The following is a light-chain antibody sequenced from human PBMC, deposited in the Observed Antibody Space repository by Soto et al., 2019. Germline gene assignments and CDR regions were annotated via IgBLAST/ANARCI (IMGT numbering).Light chain of an antibody. Sequence: EIVMTQSPATLSVSPWERATLSCRASQSITRNLAWYQQSPGQAPRLLIYGASTRATGIPARFSGSGSGTEFTLTISRLEPEDFAVYYCQQYVTSPFTFGPGTKVDIK. V-gene: IGKV3-15*01. J-gene: IGKJ3*01. CDR1: QSITRN. CDR3: QQYVTSPFT. CDR2: GAS.